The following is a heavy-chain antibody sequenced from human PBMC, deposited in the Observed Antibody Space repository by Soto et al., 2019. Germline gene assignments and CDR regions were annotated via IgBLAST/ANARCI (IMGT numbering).Heavy chain of an antibody. J-gene: IGHJ4*02. V-gene: IGHV3-23*01. CDR1: RVTFKSSD. Sequence: VGSLRIACAASRVTFKSSDMSWVRQAPGKRLEWVSAIRDSGGSTYSADSVKGRFTISRDNSRNTLYLQMNSLRAEDTAVYFCARRADASGCYFDYWGQGTLVTVSS. D-gene: IGHD3-10*01. CDR2: IRDSGGST. CDR3: ARRADASGCYFDY.